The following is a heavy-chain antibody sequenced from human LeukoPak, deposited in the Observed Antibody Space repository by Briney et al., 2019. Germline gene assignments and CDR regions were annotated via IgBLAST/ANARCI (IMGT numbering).Heavy chain of an antibody. V-gene: IGHV4-59*01. J-gene: IGHJ4*02. D-gene: IGHD3-22*01. CDR1: GGSFSGYY. Sequence: SETLSLTCAVYGGSFSGYYWSWIRQPPGKGLEWIGYIYYSGSTNYNPSLKSRVTISVDTSKNQFSLKLSSVTAADTAVYYCARGGYYDSSGPKPLDYWGQGTLVTVSS. CDR2: IYYSGST. CDR3: ARGGYYDSSGPKPLDY.